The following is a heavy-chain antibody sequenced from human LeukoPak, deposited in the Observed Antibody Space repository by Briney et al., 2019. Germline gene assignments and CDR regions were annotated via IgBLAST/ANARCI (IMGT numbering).Heavy chain of an antibody. Sequence: PGGSLRLSCTASGFTFGDYAMDWFRQAPGKGLEWVGFIRSKAYGGTTEYAASVKGRFTISRDESKSIAYLQMNSLKTEDTAVYYYTREWELPGTDFDYWGQGALVTVSS. V-gene: IGHV3-49*03. CDR3: TREWELPGTDFDY. CDR1: GFTFGDYA. CDR2: IRSKAYGGTT. D-gene: IGHD1-26*01. J-gene: IGHJ4*02.